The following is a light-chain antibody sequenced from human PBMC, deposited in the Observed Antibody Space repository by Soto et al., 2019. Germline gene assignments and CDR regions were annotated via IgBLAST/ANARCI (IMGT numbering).Light chain of an antibody. V-gene: IGKV3-20*01. CDR1: QSVDSSY. CDR3: QQCGSPFT. Sequence: EIVLTQSPGTLSLSPGERATLSCRASQSVDSSYLAWYQQKPGQAPRLLIYGASSRATGIPDRFSGSGSGTDFTLTISRLEPEDFAVYYCQQCGSPFTFGPGPKVDIK. CDR2: GAS. J-gene: IGKJ3*01.